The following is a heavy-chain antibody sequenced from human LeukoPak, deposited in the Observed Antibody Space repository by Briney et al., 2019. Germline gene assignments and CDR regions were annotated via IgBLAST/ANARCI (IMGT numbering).Heavy chain of an antibody. Sequence: GGPLRLSCAASGFTFSSYGMHWVRQAPGKGLEWVTVIWYDGSNKYYADSVKGRFTISRDNSKNTLYLQMNSLRAEDTAVYYCAKENNWSYLGYFDYWGQGTLVTVSS. V-gene: IGHV3-33*06. CDR2: IWYDGSNK. D-gene: IGHD1-7*01. J-gene: IGHJ4*02. CDR3: AKENNWSYLGYFDY. CDR1: GFTFSSYG.